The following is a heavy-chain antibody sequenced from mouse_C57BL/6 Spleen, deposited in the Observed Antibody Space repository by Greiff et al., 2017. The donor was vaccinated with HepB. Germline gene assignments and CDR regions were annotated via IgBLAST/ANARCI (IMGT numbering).Heavy chain of an antibody. CDR3: ARGGIYYYGSSPYAMDY. CDR2: IYPGSGST. J-gene: IGHJ4*01. V-gene: IGHV1-55*01. D-gene: IGHD1-1*01. Sequence: QVQLQQSGAELVKPGASVKMSCKASGYTFTSYWITWVKQRPGQGLEWIGDIYPGSGSTNYNEKFKSKATLTVDTSSSTAYMQLSSLTSEDSAVYYCARGGIYYYGSSPYAMDYWGQGTSVTVSS. CDR1: GYTFTSYW.